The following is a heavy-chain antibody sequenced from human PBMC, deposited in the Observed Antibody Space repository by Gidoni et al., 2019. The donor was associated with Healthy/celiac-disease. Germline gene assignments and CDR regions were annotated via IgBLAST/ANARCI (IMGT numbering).Heavy chain of an antibody. CDR2: IYYSGST. J-gene: IGHJ4*02. V-gene: IGHV4-39*01. CDR3: ASPYGDYVSFDY. CDR1: GGSISSSSYY. D-gene: IGHD4-17*01. Sequence: QLQLQESGPGLVKPSETLSLTCTVSGGSISSSSYYWGWLRPPPGKGLEWIGSIYYSGSTYYNPSLKSRVTISDDTSKNQFSLKLSSVTAADTAVYYCASPYGDYVSFDYWGQGTLVTVSS.